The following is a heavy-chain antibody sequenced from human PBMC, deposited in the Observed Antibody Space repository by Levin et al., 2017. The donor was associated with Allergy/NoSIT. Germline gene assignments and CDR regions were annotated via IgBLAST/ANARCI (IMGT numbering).Heavy chain of an antibody. J-gene: IGHJ6*02. CDR1: GFTFSSYA. CDR2: ISSNGGST. V-gene: IGHV3-64*01. CDR3: ARDKPITGDRNYYGMDV. D-gene: IGHD3-16*01. Sequence: GESLKISCAASGFTFSSYAMHWVRQAPGKGLEYVSAISSNGGSTYYANSVKGRFTISRDNSKNTLYLQMGSLRAEDMAVYYCARDKPITGDRNYYGMDVWGQGTTVTVSS.